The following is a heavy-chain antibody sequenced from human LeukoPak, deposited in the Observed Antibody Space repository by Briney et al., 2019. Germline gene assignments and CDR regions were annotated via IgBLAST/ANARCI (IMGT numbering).Heavy chain of an antibody. D-gene: IGHD3-22*01. CDR3: AKYYYDSSAFDI. V-gene: IGHV1-18*04. CDR1: GYTFTGYY. J-gene: IGHJ3*02. Sequence: ASVKVSCKASGYTFTGYYMHWVRQAPGQGLEWMGWISAYNGNTNYAQKLQGRVTMTTDTSTSTAYMELRSLRSDDTAVYYCAKYYYDSSAFDIWGQGTMVTVSS. CDR2: ISAYNGNT.